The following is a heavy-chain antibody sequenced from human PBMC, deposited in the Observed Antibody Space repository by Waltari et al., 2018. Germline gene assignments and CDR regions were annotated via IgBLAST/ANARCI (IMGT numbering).Heavy chain of an antibody. J-gene: IGHJ4*02. V-gene: IGHV1-2*06. D-gene: IGHD3-22*01. Sequence: ASVKVSCKASGYTFTGYYMHWVRQAPGQGLEWMGRINPNSGGTNYAQKFQGRVTMTRDTSISTAYMELSRLRSDDTAVYYCARRAYYYDSSGSRPYFDYWGQGTLVTVSS. CDR2: INPNSGGT. CDR1: GYTFTGYY. CDR3: ARRAYYYDSSGSRPYFDY.